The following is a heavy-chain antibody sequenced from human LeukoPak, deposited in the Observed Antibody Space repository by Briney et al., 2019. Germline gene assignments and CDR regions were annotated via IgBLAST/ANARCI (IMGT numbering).Heavy chain of an antibody. Sequence: ASVKVSCKASGHTFTSYYMHWMRQAPGQGLEWMGIINPGGGSTSYAQKFQGRVTMTRDTSTSTVYMELSSLRSEDTAVYYCARPPDSGRYAYYFDYWGQGTLVTVSS. V-gene: IGHV1-46*01. CDR3: ARPPDSGRYAYYFDY. D-gene: IGHD1-26*01. J-gene: IGHJ4*02. CDR1: GHTFTSYY. CDR2: INPGGGST.